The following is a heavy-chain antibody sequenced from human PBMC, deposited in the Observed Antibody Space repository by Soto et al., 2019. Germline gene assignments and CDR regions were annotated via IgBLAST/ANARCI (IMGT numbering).Heavy chain of an antibody. V-gene: IGHV5-51*01. Sequence: GESLKISCKGSGYSFTSYWIGWVRQMPGKGLEWMGIIYPGDSDTRYSPSFQGQVTISADKSISTAYLQWSSLKASDTAMYYCARHSSGWYGDYYYGMDVWGQGTTVTVS. CDR1: GYSFTSYW. D-gene: IGHD6-19*01. CDR2: IYPGDSDT. J-gene: IGHJ6*02. CDR3: ARHSSGWYGDYYYGMDV.